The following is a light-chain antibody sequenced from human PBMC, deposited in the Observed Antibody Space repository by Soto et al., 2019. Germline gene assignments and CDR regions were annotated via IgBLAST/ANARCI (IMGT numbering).Light chain of an antibody. CDR2: ASS. CDR3: EHAYSTPIT. J-gene: IGKJ5*01. Sequence: DIQMTQSPSSLSASVGDRVTITCRASQTISSYLNWYQQRPGKAPNLLIYASSSLQSGVPPRFSGSGSGKDFTLTISSLHAEDVATYYCEHAYSTPITFGQGTRLDIK. V-gene: IGKV1-39*01. CDR1: QTISSY.